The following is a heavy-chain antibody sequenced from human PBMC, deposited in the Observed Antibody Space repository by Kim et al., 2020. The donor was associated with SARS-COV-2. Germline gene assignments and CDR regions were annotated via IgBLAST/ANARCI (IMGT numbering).Heavy chain of an antibody. V-gene: IGHV3-66*01. CDR3: ARDRRDGYHRGFDY. D-gene: IGHD5-12*01. J-gene: IGHJ4*02. CDR1: GFTVSSNY. CDR2: IYSGGST. Sequence: GGSLRLSCAASGFTVSSNYMSWVRQAPGKGLEWVSVIYSGGSTYYADSVKGRFTISRDNSKNTLYLQMNSLRAEDTAVYYCARDRRDGYHRGFDYWGQGTLVTVSS.